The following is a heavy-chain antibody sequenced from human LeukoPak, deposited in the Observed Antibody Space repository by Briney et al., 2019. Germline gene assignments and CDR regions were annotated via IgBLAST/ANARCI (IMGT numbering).Heavy chain of an antibody. CDR3: ASSKYYYDSSGPCDY. D-gene: IGHD3-22*01. CDR1: GYKFTNYW. CDR2: VYPGDSDT. V-gene: IGHV5-51*01. J-gene: IGHJ4*02. Sequence: RGESLKISCKGSGYKFTNYWIGWVRQTPGKGLEWMGVVYPGDSDTKYSPSFQGQVTISADKSISTAYLQWSSLKASDTAMYYCASSKYYYDSSGPCDYWGQGTLVTVSS.